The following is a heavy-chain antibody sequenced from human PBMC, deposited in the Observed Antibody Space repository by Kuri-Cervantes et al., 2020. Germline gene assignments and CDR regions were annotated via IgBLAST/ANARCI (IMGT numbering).Heavy chain of an antibody. Sequence: SGPTLVKPTETLTLTCTVSGFSLSNARMGVSWIRQPPGKALEWLALIYWNDDKRYSPSLKSRLTITKDTSKNQVVLTMTNMDPVDTATYYCAHVRNYDIYDYWGQGTLVTVSS. V-gene: IGHV2-5*01. CDR2: IYWNDDK. J-gene: IGHJ4*02. CDR3: AHVRNYDIYDY. CDR1: GFSLSNARMG. D-gene: IGHD3-22*01.